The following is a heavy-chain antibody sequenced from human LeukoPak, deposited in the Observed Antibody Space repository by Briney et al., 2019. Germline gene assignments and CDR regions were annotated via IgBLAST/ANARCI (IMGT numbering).Heavy chain of an antibody. V-gene: IGHV3-73*01. CDR1: GFTFSGSA. CDR3: TTVSHDTSGYYYVAFDY. Sequence: PGGSVRLSCAASGFTFSGSAVHWVRQASGRGLEWVGRIRSKANTYATTYAASVKGRFTISRDDSKNTAYLHVNSLKTEDTAVYYCTTVSHDTSGYYYVAFDYWGQGTLVTVSS. J-gene: IGHJ4*02. CDR2: IRSKANTYAT. D-gene: IGHD3-22*01.